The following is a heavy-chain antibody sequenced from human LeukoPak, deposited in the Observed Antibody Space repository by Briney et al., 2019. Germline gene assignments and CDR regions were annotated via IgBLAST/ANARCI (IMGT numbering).Heavy chain of an antibody. V-gene: IGHV1-24*01. Sequence: GASVKVSCKVSGYTLTELSIHWVRQAPGKGLEWMGGLDPEYAETIYAQKFQGRVTMTEDTSPDTAYMELSSLRSEDTAVYFCATHSGRSYSPRPTDAFDIWGQGTMVTVSS. J-gene: IGHJ3*02. CDR1: GYTLTELS. D-gene: IGHD2-15*01. CDR3: ATHSGRSYSPRPTDAFDI. CDR2: LDPEYAET.